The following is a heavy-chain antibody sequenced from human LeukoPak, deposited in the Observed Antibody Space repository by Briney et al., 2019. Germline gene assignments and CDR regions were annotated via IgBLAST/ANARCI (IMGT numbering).Heavy chain of an antibody. V-gene: IGHV3-23*01. CDR1: GFTFSSYA. Sequence: GGSLRLSCAASGFTFSSYAMSWVRQAPGKGLEWVSAISGSGGSTYYADSVKGRFTISRDNSENTLYLQMNSLRAEDAAVYYCAKESYYYGSGTPIGYWGQGTLVTVSS. J-gene: IGHJ4*02. D-gene: IGHD3-10*01. CDR3: AKESYYYGSGTPIGY. CDR2: ISGSGGST.